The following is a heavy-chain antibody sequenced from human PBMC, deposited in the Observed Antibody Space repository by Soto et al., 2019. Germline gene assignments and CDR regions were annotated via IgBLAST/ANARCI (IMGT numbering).Heavy chain of an antibody. CDR3: ARVWYYDSSGYYAFDY. CDR2: ISAYDGQT. D-gene: IGHD3-22*01. J-gene: IGHJ4*02. V-gene: IGHV1-18*01. CDR1: GDGFSNYG. Sequence: ASVKVSCKASGDGFSNYGFSWVRQAPGQGLEWLGWISAYDGQTNYTKKFQGRVTMTTDTSSSTAFMELRSLRSDDTAVYYCARVWYYDSSGYYAFDYWGLGTLVTV.